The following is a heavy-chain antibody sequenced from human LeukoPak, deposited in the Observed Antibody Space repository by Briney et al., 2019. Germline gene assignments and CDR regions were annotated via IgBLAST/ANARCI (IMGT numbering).Heavy chain of an antibody. Sequence: ASVKVSCKTSGYIFTGYYMHWVRQAPGQGLEWMGWINPNTGDTGFAQKFQGRVTMTRDTSISTAYMDLSSLRSDDTAVYYCARVERWLQLGGAFDIWGQGTMVTVSS. CDR2: INPNTGDT. D-gene: IGHD5-24*01. CDR3: ARVERWLQLGGAFDI. V-gene: IGHV1-2*02. CDR1: GYIFTGYY. J-gene: IGHJ3*02.